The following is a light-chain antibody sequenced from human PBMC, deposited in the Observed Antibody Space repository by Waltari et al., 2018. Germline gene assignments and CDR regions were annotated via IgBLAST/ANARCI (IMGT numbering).Light chain of an antibody. CDR2: KAS. J-gene: IGKJ4*01. V-gene: IGKV1-5*03. Sequence: DIQMTQSPSTLSASVGDRVIFSCRASQSISKWLAWYQQKPGKAPKLLISKASTLESGVPSRLSGSGSGTEFTLTISSLQPEDFVTYYCQQYNSYSLLSFGGGTKVEIK. CDR1: QSISKW. CDR3: QQYNSYSLLS.